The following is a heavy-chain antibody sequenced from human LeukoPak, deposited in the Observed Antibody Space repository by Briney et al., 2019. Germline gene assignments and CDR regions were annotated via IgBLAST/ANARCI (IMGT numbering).Heavy chain of an antibody. CDR1: GGSISSYY. Sequence: PSETLSLTCTVSGGSISSYYWSWIRQPPGKGLEWIGYIYYSGSTNYNPSLKGRVTISVDTSKNQFSLKLSSVTAADTAVYYCARVGCSSTSCYDGWFDPWGQGTLVTVSS. CDR2: IYYSGST. D-gene: IGHD2-2*01. J-gene: IGHJ5*02. CDR3: ARVGCSSTSCYDGWFDP. V-gene: IGHV4-59*01.